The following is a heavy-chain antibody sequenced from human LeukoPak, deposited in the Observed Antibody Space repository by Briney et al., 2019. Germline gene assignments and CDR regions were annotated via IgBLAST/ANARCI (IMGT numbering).Heavy chain of an antibody. V-gene: IGHV3-23*01. CDR3: AKDPRYCSSTSCSDYYYYMDV. CDR1: GFTFSSYD. D-gene: IGHD2-2*01. CDR2: ISGSGGST. J-gene: IGHJ6*03. Sequence: PGGSLRLSCAASGFTFSSYDMSWVRQAPGKGLEWVSAISGSGGSTYYADSVKGRFTISRDNSKNTLYLQMNSLRAEDTAVYYCAKDPRYCSSTSCSDYYYYMDVWGKGTTVTVSS.